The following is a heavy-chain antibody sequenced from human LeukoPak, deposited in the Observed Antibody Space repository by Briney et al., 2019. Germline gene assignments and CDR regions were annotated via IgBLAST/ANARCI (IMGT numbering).Heavy chain of an antibody. Sequence: ASVNVSRKASGYTFTGYYIHWVRQAPGQGLEWMGWINPNSGGTNYAQKFQGRVTMTRDTSISTAYMELSRLRSDDTAVYYCARVGATGTTSPFDYWGQGTLVTVSS. CDR2: INPNSGGT. CDR3: ARVGATGTTSPFDY. V-gene: IGHV1-2*02. CDR1: GYTFTGYY. J-gene: IGHJ4*02. D-gene: IGHD1-1*01.